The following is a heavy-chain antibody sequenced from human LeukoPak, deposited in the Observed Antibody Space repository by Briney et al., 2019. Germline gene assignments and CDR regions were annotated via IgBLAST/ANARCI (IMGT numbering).Heavy chain of an antibody. CDR3: ARSFYYDTLTGYYFFDY. J-gene: IGHJ4*02. V-gene: IGHV3-48*04. Sequence: GGSLRVSCVASGFTFSSYSINWVRQAPGKGLEWVSYISSSSTTIYYADSVKGRFAISRDNAENSLYLQMNSLRAEDTAVYYCARSFYYDTLTGYYFFDYWGQGTLVTVSS. CDR2: ISSSSTTI. D-gene: IGHD3-9*01. CDR1: GFTFSSYS.